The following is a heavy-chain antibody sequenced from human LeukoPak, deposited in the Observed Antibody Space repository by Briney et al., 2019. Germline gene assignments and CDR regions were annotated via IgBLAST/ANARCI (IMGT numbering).Heavy chain of an antibody. D-gene: IGHD1-26*01. Sequence: PSQTLSLTCTVSGGSISSGSYYWSWIRQPAGKGLEWIGRSYTSGSTNYNPSLKSRVTISVDTSKNQFSLKLSSVTAADTAVYYCARVGAGGTDYWGQGTLVTVSS. CDR2: SYTSGST. J-gene: IGHJ4*02. CDR3: ARVGAGGTDY. CDR1: GGSISSGSYY. V-gene: IGHV4-61*02.